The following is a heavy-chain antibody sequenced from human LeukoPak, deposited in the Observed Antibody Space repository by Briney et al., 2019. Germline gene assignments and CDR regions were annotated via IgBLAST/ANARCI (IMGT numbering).Heavy chain of an antibody. CDR3: TRNGSGNYDGSFDI. CDR2: ISSSGGTI. Sequence: GGSLRLSCVVSGFSLRSYEMNWVRQPPGKGLEWVSYISSSGGTIYYADSVKGRFTISRDTAKNSLYLQMNSLRGEDTAVYYCTRNGSGNYDGSFDIWGQGTMVTVSS. V-gene: IGHV3-48*03. D-gene: IGHD3-10*01. CDR1: GFSLRSYE. J-gene: IGHJ3*02.